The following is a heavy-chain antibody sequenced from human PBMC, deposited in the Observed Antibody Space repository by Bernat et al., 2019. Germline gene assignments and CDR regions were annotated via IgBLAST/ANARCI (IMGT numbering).Heavy chain of an antibody. D-gene: IGHD6-19*01. CDR2: ISSSGNTI. CDR1: GFTFSSYE. Sequence: EVQLVESGGGLVQPGGSLRLSCAASGFTFSSYEMNWVRQAPGKGLEWVSYISSSGNTIYYADSVKGRFTISRDNAKNSLYLQMSSLRAEDTAVYYCARVGRYTSVWPYYFDYWGQGTLVTVSS. J-gene: IGHJ4*02. V-gene: IGHV3-48*03. CDR3: ARVGRYTSVWPYYFDY.